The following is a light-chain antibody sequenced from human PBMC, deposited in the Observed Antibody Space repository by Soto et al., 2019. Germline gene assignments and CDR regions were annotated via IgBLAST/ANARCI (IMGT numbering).Light chain of an antibody. CDR3: QHYGSSPFT. J-gene: IGKJ2*01. V-gene: IGKV3-20*01. Sequence: EILLTQSPGTLSLSPGERATLSCRASQSVSSSYLAWYQQKPGQAPRLLIYGASSRATGIPDRFSGSGSGTDFTLNISRLEPEDFAVYYCQHYGSSPFTFGQGTKVEIK. CDR1: QSVSSSY. CDR2: GAS.